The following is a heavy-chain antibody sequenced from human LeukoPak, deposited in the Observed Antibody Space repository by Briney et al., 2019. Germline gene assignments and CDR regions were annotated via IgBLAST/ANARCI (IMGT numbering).Heavy chain of an antibody. CDR2: ISDSGGST. J-gene: IGHJ5*02. V-gene: IGHV3-23*01. CDR1: GFTFSSYA. Sequence: GGSLRLSCAVSGFTFSSYAMSWVRQAPGKGLEWVSAISDSGGSTYYADSVKGRFTISRDNSKNTLYLQMNSLRAEDAAVYYCAKVGGYIRYCSSTSCYGDWFDPWGQGTPVTVSS. D-gene: IGHD2-2*01. CDR3: AKVGGYIRYCSSTSCYGDWFDP.